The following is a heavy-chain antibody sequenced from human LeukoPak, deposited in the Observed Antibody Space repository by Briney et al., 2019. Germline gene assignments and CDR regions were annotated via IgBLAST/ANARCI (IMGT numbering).Heavy chain of an antibody. CDR1: GYTFTGYY. J-gene: IGHJ4*02. D-gene: IGHD2-8*01. CDR2: INPNSGGT. V-gene: IGHV1-2*02. Sequence: ASVKVSCKASGYTFTGYYMHWVRQAPGQGLEWMGWINPNSGGTNYAQKFQGRVTMTRDTSISTAYMELSRLRSDDTAVYYFASALGYCTNGVCPGAALDYWGQGTLVTVSS. CDR3: ASALGYCTNGVCPGAALDY.